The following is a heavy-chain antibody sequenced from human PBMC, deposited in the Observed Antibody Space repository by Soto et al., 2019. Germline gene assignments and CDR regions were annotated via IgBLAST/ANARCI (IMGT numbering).Heavy chain of an antibody. J-gene: IGHJ6*03. CDR1: GYSFTNYG. Sequence: QDQLVQSGVEVKKPGASVKVSCKASGYSFTNYGITWVRQAPGQGVEWMGWISAYNGNTNYAQKFQGRVTLTTDASTRTACLELRSLRSDDTAVYYCARDRGVAPPVAGNTHYYYYMDVWGKGTTVTVSS. CDR3: ARDRGVAPPVAGNTHYYYYMDV. V-gene: IGHV1-18*01. CDR2: ISAYNGNT. D-gene: IGHD6-19*01.